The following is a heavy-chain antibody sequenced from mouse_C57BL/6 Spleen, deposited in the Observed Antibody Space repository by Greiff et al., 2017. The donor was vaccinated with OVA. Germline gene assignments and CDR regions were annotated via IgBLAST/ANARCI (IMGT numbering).Heavy chain of an antibody. D-gene: IGHD1-1*01. V-gene: IGHV2-5*01. CDR2: IWRGGST. CDR1: GFSLTSYG. Sequence: VKLMESGPGLVQPSQSLSITCTVSGFSLTSYGVHWVRQSPGKGLEWLGVIWRGGSTDYNAAFMSRLSITKDNSKSQVFFKMNSLQADDTAIYYCAKSPPVYGSSYWYFDVWGTGTTVTVSS. J-gene: IGHJ1*03. CDR3: AKSPPVYGSSYWYFDV.